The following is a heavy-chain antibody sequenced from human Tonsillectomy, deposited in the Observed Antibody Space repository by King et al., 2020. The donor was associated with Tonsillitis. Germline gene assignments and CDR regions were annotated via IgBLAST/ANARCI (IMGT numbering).Heavy chain of an antibody. CDR2: ISYSGST. D-gene: IGHD2-2*02. V-gene: IGHV4-61*08. Sequence: QLQESGPGLVKPSETLSLTCTVSGESVSSGGYFWSWIRQPPGKGLEWIGYISYSGSTNYNPSLKSRVTISVDTSKNQFSLRLSSVTAADTAVYYCARVSEIYRAYGMDVWGQGTTVTVSS. CDR3: ARVSEIYRAYGMDV. J-gene: IGHJ6*02. CDR1: GESVSSGGYF.